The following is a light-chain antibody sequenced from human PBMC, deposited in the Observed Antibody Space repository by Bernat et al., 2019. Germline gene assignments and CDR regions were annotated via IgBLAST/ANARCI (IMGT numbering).Light chain of an antibody. CDR3: GTWDSSLSAVV. CDR1: SSNIGNNY. Sequence: QSVLTQPPSVSAAPGQKVTISCSGSSSNIGNNYVSWYQQLPGTAPKVLIYDNNKRPSGIPDRFSGSKSGTSATLGITGLQTGDEADYYCGTWDSSLSAVVFGGGTK. V-gene: IGLV1-51*01. CDR2: DNN. J-gene: IGLJ2*01.